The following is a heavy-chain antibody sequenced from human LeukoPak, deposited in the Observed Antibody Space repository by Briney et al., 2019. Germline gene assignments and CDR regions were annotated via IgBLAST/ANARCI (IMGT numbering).Heavy chain of an antibody. Sequence: SETLSLTCAVYGGSFSGYYWSWIRQPPGKGLEWIGEINHSGSTNYNPSLKSRVTISVDTSKNQFSLKLSSVTAADTAVYCCARGDSGASEYFQDWGQGTLVTVSS. CDR2: INHSGST. D-gene: IGHD6-25*01. V-gene: IGHV4-34*01. J-gene: IGHJ1*01. CDR3: ARGDSGASEYFQD. CDR1: GGSFSGYY.